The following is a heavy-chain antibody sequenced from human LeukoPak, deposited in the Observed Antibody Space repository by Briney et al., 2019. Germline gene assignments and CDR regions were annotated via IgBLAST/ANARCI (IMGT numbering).Heavy chain of an antibody. D-gene: IGHD3-9*01. CDR1: GFTFSGYS. J-gene: IGHJ4*02. CDR2: FGTRSTSI. Sequence: GGSLRLSCTASGFTFSGYSMNWIRQAPGKGLEWVSSFGTRSTSIYHAGSVKGRFAISRDNAKNSLYLQMNSLRAEDTAVYYCALTSRIVLTRDWYLDYWGQGTLVTVSS. CDR3: ALTSRIVLTRDWYLDY. V-gene: IGHV3-21*01.